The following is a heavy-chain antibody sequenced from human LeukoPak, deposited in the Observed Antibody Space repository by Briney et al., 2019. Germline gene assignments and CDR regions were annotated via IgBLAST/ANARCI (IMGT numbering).Heavy chain of an antibody. D-gene: IGHD2-15*01. CDR1: GFTFSNYW. CDR3: ARDLVVSGNK. CDR2: INQDGSEE. Sequence: GGSLRLSCAASGFTFSNYWMTWVRQAPGKGLEWVANINQDGSEEYYTDSVKARFTISGDNAKDSLSLQMNSLRAEDTAVYYCARDLVVSGNKWGQGTLVTVSS. V-gene: IGHV3-7*01. J-gene: IGHJ4*02.